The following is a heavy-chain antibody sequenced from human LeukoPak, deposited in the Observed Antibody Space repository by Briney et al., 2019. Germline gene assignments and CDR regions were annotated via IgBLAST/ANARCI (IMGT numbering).Heavy chain of an antibody. Sequence: PGGSLRLSCAASGFTFSSYGMHWVGQAPGKGLEWVVLIRYDGSNKYYADSVKGRFTISRDNSKNTLYLQMNSLRAEDTAVYYCAKEAEGGPLYSPWNWFDPWGQGTLVTVSS. CDR3: AKEAEGGPLYSPWNWFDP. J-gene: IGHJ5*02. D-gene: IGHD4-11*01. V-gene: IGHV3-30*02. CDR2: IRYDGSNK. CDR1: GFTFSSYG.